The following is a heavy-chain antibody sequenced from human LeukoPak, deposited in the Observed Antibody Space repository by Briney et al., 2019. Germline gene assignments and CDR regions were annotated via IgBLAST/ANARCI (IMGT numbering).Heavy chain of an antibody. J-gene: IGHJ4*02. Sequence: GGSLRLSCAASGFIFSNYGMHWVRQAPGKGLEWVSYISSSSSTIYYADSVKGRFTISRDNAKNSLYLQMNSLRAEDTAVYYCARDEGYSGYDFDYWGQGTLVTVSS. V-gene: IGHV3-48*01. CDR2: ISSSSSTI. CDR1: GFIFSNYG. D-gene: IGHD5-12*01. CDR3: ARDEGYSGYDFDY.